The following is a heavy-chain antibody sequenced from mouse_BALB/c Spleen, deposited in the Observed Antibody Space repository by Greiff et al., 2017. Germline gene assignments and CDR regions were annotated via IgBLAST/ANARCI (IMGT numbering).Heavy chain of an antibody. CDR1: GFNIKDYY. J-gene: IGHJ4*01. D-gene: IGHD2-10*02. V-gene: IGHV14-4*02. CDR2: IDPENGDT. CDR3: NAILVAMDY. Sequence: VHVKQSGAELVRSGASVKLSCTASGFNIKDYYMHWVKQRPEQGLEWIGWIDPENGDTEYAPKFQGKATMTADTSSNTAYLQLSSLTSEDTAVYYCNAILVAMDYWGQGTSVTVSS.